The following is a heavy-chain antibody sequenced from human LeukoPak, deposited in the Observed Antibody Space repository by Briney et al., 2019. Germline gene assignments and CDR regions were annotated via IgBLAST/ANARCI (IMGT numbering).Heavy chain of an antibody. CDR3: ARDSGSSYFDY. CDR2: IYITGST. V-gene: IGHV4-4*07. J-gene: IGHJ4*02. Sequence: SETLSLTCTVSGGSITSYYWSWIRQSAGKGLEWIGRIYITGSTTYNPSLKSRVTMSLDTSKNQFSLKLSSVTAADTAVYYCARDSGSSYFDYWGQGTLVTVSS. D-gene: IGHD3-10*01. CDR1: GGSITSYY.